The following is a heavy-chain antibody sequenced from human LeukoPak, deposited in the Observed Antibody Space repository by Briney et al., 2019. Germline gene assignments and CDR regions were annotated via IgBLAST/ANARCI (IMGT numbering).Heavy chain of an antibody. J-gene: IGHJ4*02. CDR3: AKDQGYGDYAAAYDY. D-gene: IGHD4-17*01. CDR1: GFPFSSFA. V-gene: IGHV3-23*01. CDR2: ISGSGGST. Sequence: PGGSLRLPHAASGFPFSSFAMRWVPQAPGKGREWVSAISGSGGSTYYADSVKGRFTISRDNSKNTLYLQMNSLRAEDTAVYYCAKDQGYGDYAAAYDYWGQGTLVTVSS.